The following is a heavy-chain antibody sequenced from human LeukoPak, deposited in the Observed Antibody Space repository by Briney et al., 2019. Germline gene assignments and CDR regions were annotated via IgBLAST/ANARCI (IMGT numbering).Heavy chain of an antibody. Sequence: ASVKVSCKASGYTFSRYYIHWVRQAPGQGLEWMGLINPSGISTSHAQKFQGRITMTSDMSTSTVYMELRSLRSEDTAVYYCARGPSLSGRSDDPFDTWGQGKVVTVSS. J-gene: IGHJ3*02. CDR3: ARGPSLSGRSDDPFDT. V-gene: IGHV1-46*01. CDR2: INPSGIST. CDR1: GYTFSRYY. D-gene: IGHD1-26*01.